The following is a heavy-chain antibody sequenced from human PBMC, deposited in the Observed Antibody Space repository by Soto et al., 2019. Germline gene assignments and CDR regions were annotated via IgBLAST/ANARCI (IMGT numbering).Heavy chain of an antibody. V-gene: IGHV4-61*01. J-gene: IGHJ5*02. CDR2: ISYSGST. CDR3: ARADDYKSSWFDP. Sequence: PSETLSLTCAVSGGSVSSVSYYWSWIRQPPGKGLEWIGYISYSGSTNYTPSLKSRVSMSLDTSRNQFSLKLISVTAADTAVYFCARADDYKSSWFDPWGQGTLVTVSS. CDR1: GGSVSSVSYY. D-gene: IGHD4-4*01.